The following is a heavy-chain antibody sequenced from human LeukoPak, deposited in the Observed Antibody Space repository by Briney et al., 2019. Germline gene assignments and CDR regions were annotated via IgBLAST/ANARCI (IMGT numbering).Heavy chain of an antibody. V-gene: IGHV3-21*01. J-gene: IGHJ4*02. CDR2: ISSSSSYI. D-gene: IGHD3-10*01. CDR1: GFTFSSYS. Sequence: PGGSLRLSCAASGFTFSSYSMNWVRQAPGKGLEWVSSISSSSSYIYYADSVKGRFTISRDNAKNSLYLQMNSLRAEDTAVYYCARERVVREPAVAWGQGTLVTVSS. CDR3: ARERVVREPAVA.